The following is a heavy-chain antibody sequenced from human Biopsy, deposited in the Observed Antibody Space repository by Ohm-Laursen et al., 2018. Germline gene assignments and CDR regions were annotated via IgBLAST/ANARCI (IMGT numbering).Heavy chain of an antibody. Sequence: TLSLTCTVSGGSVSDSFHFWSWIRQPPGKGLEWIGYIFNSANTYYNPSLKNLITISGDTPKNQFSLKLNSVTAADTAVYYCARGDYFDSNGYFWFDPWGQGTLVTVSS. J-gene: IGHJ5*02. CDR2: IFNSANT. CDR3: ARGDYFDSNGYFWFDP. CDR1: GGSVSDSFHF. D-gene: IGHD3-22*01. V-gene: IGHV4-31*01.